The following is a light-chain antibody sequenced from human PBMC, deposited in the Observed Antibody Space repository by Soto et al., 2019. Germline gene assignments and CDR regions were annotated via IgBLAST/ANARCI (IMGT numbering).Light chain of an antibody. Sequence: QSVLTQPPSASGSPGQSVTISCTGTKSDIGVYDFVSWYQHHPGKAPRLIIYEVVQRPSGVPDLVSGSKSGNTASLTVSGLQAADEADYFCKSYAGSNTYVFGSGTKV. CDR3: KSYAGSNTYV. V-gene: IGLV2-8*01. J-gene: IGLJ1*01. CDR2: EVV. CDR1: KSDIGVYDF.